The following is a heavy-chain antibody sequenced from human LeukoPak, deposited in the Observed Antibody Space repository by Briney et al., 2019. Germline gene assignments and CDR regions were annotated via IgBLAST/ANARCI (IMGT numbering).Heavy chain of an antibody. CDR2: INPNSGGT. CDR1: GYTFTGYY. Sequence: ASVKVSCKASGYTFTGYYMHWVRQAPGQGLEWMGWINPNSGGTNYAQKFQGRVTMTRDTSISTAYMELSRLRSDDTAVYYCARTCGAGETIESYYYYYGMDVWGQGTPVTVSS. CDR3: ARTCGAGETIESYYYYYGMDV. D-gene: IGHD2-21*01. V-gene: IGHV1-2*02. J-gene: IGHJ6*02.